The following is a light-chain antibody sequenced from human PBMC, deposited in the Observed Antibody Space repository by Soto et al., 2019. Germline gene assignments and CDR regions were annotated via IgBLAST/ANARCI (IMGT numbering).Light chain of an antibody. CDR2: DDN. Sequence: QTVLTQPPSVSAAPGQKVTISCSGSSANIGGNAVSLFQQLPGNAPKLVIVDDNNRPSGIPDRFSGSKSGTSATLGITGFQSGAEADYYCGSWYSSLSAYVLGIGTMVTVL. CDR1: SANIGGNA. CDR3: GSWYSSLSAYV. V-gene: IGLV1-51*01. J-gene: IGLJ1*01.